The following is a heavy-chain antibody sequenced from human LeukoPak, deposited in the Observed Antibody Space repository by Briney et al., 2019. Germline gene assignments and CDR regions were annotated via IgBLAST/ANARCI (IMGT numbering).Heavy chain of an antibody. CDR2: IIPIFGTA. CDR1: GGTFSSYA. Sequence: SVKVSCKASGGTFSSYAISWVRRAPGQGLEWMGRIIPIFGTANYAQKFQGRVTITTDESTSTAYMELSSLRSEDTAVYYCARGGVVQYSSGQGIPFDYWGQGTLVTVSS. CDR3: ARGGVVQYSSGQGIPFDY. J-gene: IGHJ4*02. V-gene: IGHV1-69*05. D-gene: IGHD6-19*01.